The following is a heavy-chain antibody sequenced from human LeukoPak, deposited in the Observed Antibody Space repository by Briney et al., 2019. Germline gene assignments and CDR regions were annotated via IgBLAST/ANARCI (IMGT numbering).Heavy chain of an antibody. J-gene: IGHJ4*02. CDR2: MNPTSGNT. D-gene: IGHD3-3*01. CDR3: ARIGLSGYLYYFDY. Sequence: ASVKVSCKASGYTFTSYDINWVRQATGQGLEWMGWMNPTSGNTGYAQKFQGRVTITRNTSISTAYMELSSLRSEDTAVYYCARIGLSGYLYYFDYWGQGTLVTVSS. CDR1: GYTFTSYD. V-gene: IGHV1-8*03.